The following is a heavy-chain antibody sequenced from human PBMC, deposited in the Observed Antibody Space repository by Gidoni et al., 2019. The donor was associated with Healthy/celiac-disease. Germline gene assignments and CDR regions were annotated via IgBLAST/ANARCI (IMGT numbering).Heavy chain of an antibody. CDR1: GYTFTSYG. Sequence: QVQLVQSGAEVKKPGASVKVSCKASGYTFTSYGISWVRQAPGQGLEWMGWISAYNGNTNYAQKLQGRVTMTTDTSTSTADMELRSLRSDDTAVYYCARDTLAGPAYSSGQADYWGQGTLVTVSS. CDR2: ISAYNGNT. D-gene: IGHD6-19*01. J-gene: IGHJ4*02. CDR3: ARDTLAGPAYSSGQADY. V-gene: IGHV1-18*01.